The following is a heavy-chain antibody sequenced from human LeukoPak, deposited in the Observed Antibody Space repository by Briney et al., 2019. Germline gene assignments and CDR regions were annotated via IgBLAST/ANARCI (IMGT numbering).Heavy chain of an antibody. CDR1: GYSFTSYW. J-gene: IGHJ3*02. CDR3: ARRGYCSGGSCYSNALDI. CDR2: IYPGDSDT. V-gene: IGHV5-51*01. D-gene: IGHD2-15*01. Sequence: GEPLKISCKGSGYSFTSYWIGWVRQMPGKGLEWMGIIYPGDSDTRYSPSFQGQVTISADKSISTAYLQWSSLKASDTAMYYCARRGYCSGGSCYSNALDIWGQGTMVTVSS.